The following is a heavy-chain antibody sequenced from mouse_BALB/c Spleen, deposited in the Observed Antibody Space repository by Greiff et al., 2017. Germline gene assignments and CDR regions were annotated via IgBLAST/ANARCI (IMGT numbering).Heavy chain of an antibody. CDR1: GFTFSDYY. CDR2: ISDGGSYT. V-gene: IGHV5-4*02. J-gene: IGHJ2*01. CDR3: ARGEGLDY. Sequence: EVKVVESGGGLVKPGGSLKLSCAASGFTFSDYYMYWVRQTPEKRLEWVATISDGGSYTYYPDSVKGRFTISRDNAKNNLYLQMSSLKSEDTAMYYCARGEGLDYWGQGTTLTVSS.